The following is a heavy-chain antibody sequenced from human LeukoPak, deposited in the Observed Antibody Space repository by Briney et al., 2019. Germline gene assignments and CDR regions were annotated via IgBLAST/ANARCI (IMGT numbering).Heavy chain of an antibody. CDR1: GGTFSSYA. J-gene: IGHJ4*02. CDR3: ARGKGLAVAGTLNYFDY. CDR2: INPSGGST. Sequence: ASVKVSCKASGGTFSSYAISWVRQAPGQGLEWMGIINPSGGSTSYAQKFQGRVTMTRDTSTSTVYMELSSLRSEDTAVYYCARGKGLAVAGTLNYFDYWGQGTLVTVSS. V-gene: IGHV1-46*01. D-gene: IGHD6-19*01.